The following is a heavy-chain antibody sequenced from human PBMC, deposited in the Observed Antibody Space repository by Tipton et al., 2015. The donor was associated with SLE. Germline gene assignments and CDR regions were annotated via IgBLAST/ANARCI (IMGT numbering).Heavy chain of an antibody. Sequence: QSGAEVKKPGASVKVSCKASGYTFTSYDINWVRQATGQGLEWMGVINPGGGHTNYAQRFQGRVTMTRDTSTDTVYMDLSSLTSEDTAVYYCARDPATETNFDYWGQGTLVTVSS. CDR2: INPGGGHT. CDR3: ARDPATETNFDY. J-gene: IGHJ4*02. CDR1: GYTFTSYD. V-gene: IGHV1-46*01.